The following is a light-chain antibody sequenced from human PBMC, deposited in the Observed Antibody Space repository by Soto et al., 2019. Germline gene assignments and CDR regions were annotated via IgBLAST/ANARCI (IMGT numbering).Light chain of an antibody. Sequence: SALTEPASVSGSPGQSISISCTGTSSDVGGYNYVSWYQQHAGKAPKLMIYDVSNRPSGVSHRFSGSKSGQTASLTISELQAEDEAGYYCCSYTSSNTLYVFGTGTKLTVL. CDR2: DVS. CDR1: SSDVGGYNY. V-gene: IGLV2-14*03. J-gene: IGLJ1*01. CDR3: CSYTSSNTLYV.